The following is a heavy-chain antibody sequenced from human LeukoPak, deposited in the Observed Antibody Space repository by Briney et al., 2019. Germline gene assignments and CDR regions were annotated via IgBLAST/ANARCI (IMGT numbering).Heavy chain of an antibody. D-gene: IGHD2-2*02. J-gene: IGHJ4*02. CDR1: GLTFSSYA. CDR3: AKGSRTSSYTGADF. CDR2: FSGSDDST. V-gene: IGHV3-23*01. Sequence: GGSLRLSCAASGLTFSSYAMSWVCQAPGKGLEWVSTFSGSDDSTYYADSVKGRFTISRDNSKDTLYLQMSSLRVEDTAVYYCAKGSRTSSYTGADFWGQGTLVTVSS.